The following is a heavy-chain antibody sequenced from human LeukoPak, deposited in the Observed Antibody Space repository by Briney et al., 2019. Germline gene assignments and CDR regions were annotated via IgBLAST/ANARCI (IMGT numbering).Heavy chain of an antibody. J-gene: IGHJ4*02. D-gene: IGHD3-22*01. Sequence: GRSLRLSCAASGFTFSSYGMHWVRQAPGKGLEWVAVISYDGSNKYYADSVKGRFTISRDNSKNTLYLQMNSLRAEDTAVYYCAKARGSDSAYYFDYWGQGTLVTVSS. CDR1: GFTFSSYG. CDR3: AKARGSDSAYYFDY. CDR2: ISYDGSNK. V-gene: IGHV3-30*18.